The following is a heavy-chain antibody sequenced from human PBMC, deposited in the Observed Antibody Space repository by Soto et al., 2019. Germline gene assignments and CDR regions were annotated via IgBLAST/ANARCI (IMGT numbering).Heavy chain of an antibody. J-gene: IGHJ3*02. CDR1: GCTFSSYA. Sequence: GASVKVSCKASGCTFSSYAISWVRQAPGQGLEWMGGIIPIFGTANYAQKFQGRVTITADESTSTAYMELSSLRSEDTAVYYCARAPTARDAFDIWGQGTMVTVSS. CDR2: IIPIFGTA. V-gene: IGHV1-69*13. CDR3: ARAPTARDAFDI. D-gene: IGHD4-17*01.